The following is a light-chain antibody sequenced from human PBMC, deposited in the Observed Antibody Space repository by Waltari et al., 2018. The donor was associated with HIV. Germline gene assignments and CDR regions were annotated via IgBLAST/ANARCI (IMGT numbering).Light chain of an antibody. Sequence: EIVMTQSPATLSVSPGERATLSCRASPSVSSNLAWYPQKPGQAPRLLIYGASTRATGIPARFSGSGSGTEFTLTISSLQSEDFAVYYCQQYNNWPPGTFGQGTKVEIK. CDR1: PSVSSN. CDR3: QQYNNWPPGT. J-gene: IGKJ1*01. V-gene: IGKV3-15*01. CDR2: GAS.